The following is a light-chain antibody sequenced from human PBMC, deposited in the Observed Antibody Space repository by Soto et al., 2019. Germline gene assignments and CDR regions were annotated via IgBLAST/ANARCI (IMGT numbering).Light chain of an antibody. J-gene: IGKJ5*01. V-gene: IGKV3-15*01. CDR3: QRYDNWPIT. CDR1: QSVSSN. Sequence: EKVMTQSPATLSVSPGERATLSCRASQSVSSNLAWYQQKPGQAPRLLIYGASNRATDIPGRFSGSGSGTEFTLTISSLQSEDFAVYYCQRYDNWPITFGQGTRLEIK. CDR2: GAS.